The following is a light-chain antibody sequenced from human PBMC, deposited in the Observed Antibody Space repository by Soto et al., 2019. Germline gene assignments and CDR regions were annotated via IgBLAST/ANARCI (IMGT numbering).Light chain of an antibody. J-gene: IGKJ3*01. CDR3: QQYGSSPQT. V-gene: IGKV3-20*01. CDR1: QSVSSSS. Sequence: EIVLAQSPGTLSLSPGERATLSCKASQSVSSSSLAWYQQNPGQAPRLLIYGASSRVTGIPHRFSGSGSGTDFTLTISRLEPEDFAVYYCQQYGSSPQTFGPGTKVDIK. CDR2: GAS.